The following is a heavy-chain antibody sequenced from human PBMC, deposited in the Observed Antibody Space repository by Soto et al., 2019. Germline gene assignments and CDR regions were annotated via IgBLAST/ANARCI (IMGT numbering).Heavy chain of an antibody. V-gene: IGHV3-53*01. CDR1: GFSVSSNY. CDR3: ARDSTWIPYYHYGMDV. D-gene: IGHD5-18*01. CDR2: IYSGGNT. Sequence: EVQLVESGGGLIQPGGSLRLSCAASGFSVSSNYMSWVRQAPGKGLEWGSVIYSGGNTHYADPVKGRFTISRDNSKNTLYLQMNSLRAEDTAVYYCARDSTWIPYYHYGMDVWGQGTTVTVSS. J-gene: IGHJ6*02.